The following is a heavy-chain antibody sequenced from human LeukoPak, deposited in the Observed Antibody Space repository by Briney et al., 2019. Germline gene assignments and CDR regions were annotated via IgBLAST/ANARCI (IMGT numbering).Heavy chain of an antibody. D-gene: IGHD4-23*01. V-gene: IGHV3-30*02. CDR2: MRFDGSNK. CDR3: AKDRNYGGNSQEKHFDY. CDR1: GFTFSTYG. J-gene: IGHJ4*02. Sequence: PGGSPRLSCAASGFTFSTYGMHWVRQAPGKGLEWVAFMRFDGSNKFYADSVKGRFTISRDNSKNTLYLQMNSLRAEDTAVYYCAKDRNYGGNSQEKHFDYWGQGTLVTVSS.